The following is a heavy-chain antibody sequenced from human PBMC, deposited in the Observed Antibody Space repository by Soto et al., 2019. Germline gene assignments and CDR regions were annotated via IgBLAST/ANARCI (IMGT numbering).Heavy chain of an antibody. CDR1: GGSISSGGCY. CDR2: IYYSGTTT. V-gene: IGHV4-61*08. Sequence: SSETQSLTNTVSGGSISSGGCYRTWIQKPPGKGLEWMGYIYYSGTTTNYNPSLKSRVTLSVDTSKNQFSLKLSSVTAADTAVYYCARLGGSYAVPHFDYWGQGTLVTVSS. D-gene: IGHD1-26*01. CDR3: ARLGGSYAVPHFDY. J-gene: IGHJ4*02.